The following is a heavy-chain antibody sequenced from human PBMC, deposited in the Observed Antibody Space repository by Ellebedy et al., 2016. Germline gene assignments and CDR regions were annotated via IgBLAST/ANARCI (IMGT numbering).Heavy chain of an antibody. Sequence: GGSLRLSCAASGFTFSGFAMSWVRQAPGKGLEWVSTISSAGSPNYADSVRGRFTISRDSSKDTLYLEMDSRRADDTAIYYCTKCRHSTGCLLDSWGQGTLVTVSS. V-gene: IGHV3-23*01. CDR1: GFTFSGFA. J-gene: IGHJ4*02. CDR2: ISSAGSP. CDR3: TKCRHSTGCLLDS. D-gene: IGHD6-19*01.